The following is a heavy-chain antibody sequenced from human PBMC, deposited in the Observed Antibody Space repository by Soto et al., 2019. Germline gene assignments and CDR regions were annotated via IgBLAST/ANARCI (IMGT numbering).Heavy chain of an antibody. CDR1: GFTFSSFW. J-gene: IGHJ4*02. Sequence: LRLSCAASGFTFSSFWMSWVRQVPGKGLEWVSSISSSSSYIYYADSVKGRFTISRDNAKNSLYLQMNSLRAEDTAVYYCARGSYYYDSSGYSPIDYWGQGTLVTVSS. D-gene: IGHD3-22*01. V-gene: IGHV3-21*01. CDR3: ARGSYYYDSSGYSPIDY. CDR2: ISSSSSYI.